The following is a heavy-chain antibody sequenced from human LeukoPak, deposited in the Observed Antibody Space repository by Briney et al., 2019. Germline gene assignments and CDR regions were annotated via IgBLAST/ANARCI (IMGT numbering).Heavy chain of an antibody. Sequence: INPNSGGTNYAQKFQGRVTMTRDTSISTAYMELSRLRSDDTAVYYCARDGEYQLLYRWFDPWGQGTLVTVSS. D-gene: IGHD2-2*02. V-gene: IGHV1-2*02. CDR3: ARDGEYQLLYRWFDP. CDR2: INPNSGGT. J-gene: IGHJ5*02.